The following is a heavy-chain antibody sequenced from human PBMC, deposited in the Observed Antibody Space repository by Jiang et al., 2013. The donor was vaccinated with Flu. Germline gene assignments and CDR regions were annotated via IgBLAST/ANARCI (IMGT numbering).Heavy chain of an antibody. CDR2: INPNSGGT. D-gene: IGHD3-16*01. V-gene: IGHV1-2*06. CDR1: GYTFTGYY. Sequence: AEVKKPGASVKVSCKASGYTFTGYYMHWVRQAPGQGLEWMGRINPNSGGTNYAQKFQGRVTMTRDTSISTAYMELSRLRSDDTAVYYCARDESMDVTTFGLQHWGQGTLVTVSS. CDR3: ARDESMDVTTFGLQH. J-gene: IGHJ1*01.